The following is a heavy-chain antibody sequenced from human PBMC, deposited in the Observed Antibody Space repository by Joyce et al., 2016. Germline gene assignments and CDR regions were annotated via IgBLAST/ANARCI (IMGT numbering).Heavy chain of an antibody. CDR2: IYYSRNT. Sequence: QVQLQESGPRLVKHSETLSLTCTVSGGSIGFYYWNWIPQSPGKGLEWIGNIYYSRNTNYNPSLKSRLTISVDIPKNQFSLNLSSVTPADTAVYYCARAIYSNNYRHNWFDSWGQGTLVTVSS. CDR1: GGSIGFYY. CDR3: ARAIYSNNYRHNWFDS. D-gene: IGHD4-11*01. J-gene: IGHJ5*01. V-gene: IGHV4-59*01.